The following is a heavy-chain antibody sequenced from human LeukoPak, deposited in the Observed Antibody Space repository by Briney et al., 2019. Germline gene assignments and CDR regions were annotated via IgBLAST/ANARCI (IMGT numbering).Heavy chain of an antibody. D-gene: IGHD3/OR15-3a*01. CDR3: ARQTGSGLFILP. CDR2: IYYSGNT. CDR1: GVSISSSNSY. V-gene: IGHV4-39*01. J-gene: IGHJ4*02. Sequence: ETLSLTFTVSGVSISSSNSYWGWIRQPPGKGLEWIGSIYYSGNTYYNASLKSQVSISIDTSKNQFSLRLTPVTAADTAVYYCARQTGSGLFILPGGQGTLVTVSS.